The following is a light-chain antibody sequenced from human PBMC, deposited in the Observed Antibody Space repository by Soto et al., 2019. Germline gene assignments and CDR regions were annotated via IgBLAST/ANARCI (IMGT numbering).Light chain of an antibody. V-gene: IGKV3-20*01. J-gene: IGKJ1*01. CDR1: QSVSSNY. CDR2: AAS. Sequence: EIVLTQSPGTLSLSPGERATLSCRASQSVSSNYLAWFQQKPGQAPRLLIYAASSRATGIPDRFSGSGSGTDFTLTISRLEPEDFAVYYCQQYGSSPQTFGQGTKGDIK. CDR3: QQYGSSPQT.